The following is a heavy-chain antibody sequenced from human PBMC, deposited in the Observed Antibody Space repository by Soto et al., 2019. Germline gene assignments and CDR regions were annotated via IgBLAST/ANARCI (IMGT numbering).Heavy chain of an antibody. Sequence: QVQLVQSGAEVKKPGSSVKVSCKASGGTFSSYAISWVRQAPGQGLEWMGGIIPIFGTANYAQKFQGRVTITADESTSTAYMELSSLRSEDTAVYYCARGRLYCSGGSCYSDWFDPWGQGTLVTVSS. CDR1: GGTFSSYA. CDR2: IIPIFGTA. J-gene: IGHJ5*02. CDR3: ARGRLYCSGGSCYSDWFDP. D-gene: IGHD2-15*01. V-gene: IGHV1-69*12.